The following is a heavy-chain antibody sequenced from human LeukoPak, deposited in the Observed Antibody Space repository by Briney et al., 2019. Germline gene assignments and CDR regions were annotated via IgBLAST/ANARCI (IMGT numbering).Heavy chain of an antibody. Sequence: PGGSLRLSCAASGFTFSSYWMSWVRQAAGKGLEWVANIEQDGSEKNYVDSVKGRFTISRDNAENALYLQMNTLRPEDTAVYYCAGGSCWLIDDWGQGTLVTVSS. CDR3: AGGSCWLIDD. V-gene: IGHV3-7*01. CDR2: IEQDGSEK. J-gene: IGHJ4*02. CDR1: GFTFSSYW. D-gene: IGHD6-19*01.